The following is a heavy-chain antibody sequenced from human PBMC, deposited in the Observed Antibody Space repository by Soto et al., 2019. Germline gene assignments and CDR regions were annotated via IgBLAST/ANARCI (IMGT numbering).Heavy chain of an antibody. D-gene: IGHD6-6*01. CDR2: ISGSGGST. V-gene: IGHV3-23*01. CDR1: GFTFSSYA. J-gene: IGHJ4*02. Sequence: GGSLRLSCAASGFTFSSYAMSWVRQAPGRGLEWVSAISGSGGSTYYADSVKGRFTISRDNSKNTLYLQMNSLRAEDTAVYYCATYSSSSGEAQFDYWGQGTLVTVSS. CDR3: ATYSSSSGEAQFDY.